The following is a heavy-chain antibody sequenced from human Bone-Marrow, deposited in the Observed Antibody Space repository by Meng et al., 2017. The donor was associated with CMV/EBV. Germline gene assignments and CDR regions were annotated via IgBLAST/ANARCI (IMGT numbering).Heavy chain of an antibody. J-gene: IGHJ6*02. CDR3: ARGGIEYSSSWADYYGMDV. V-gene: IGHV3-7*01. D-gene: IGHD6-6*01. CDR1: GFTFSSYW. Sequence: GGSLRLSCAASGFTFSSYWMSWVRQAPGKGLEWVANIKQDGSEKYYVDSVKGRFTISRDNAKNSLYLQMNSLRAEDTAVYYCARGGIEYSSSWADYYGMDVWGQGTTVTVSS. CDR2: IKQDGSEK.